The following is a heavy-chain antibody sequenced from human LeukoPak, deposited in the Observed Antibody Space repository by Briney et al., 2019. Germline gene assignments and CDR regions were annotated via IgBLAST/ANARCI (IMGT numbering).Heavy chain of an antibody. V-gene: IGHV3-66*01. CDR1: GFIVSSNY. J-gene: IGHJ4*02. Sequence: GGSLRLSCAASGFIVSSNYMSWVRQAPGKGLEWVSVIYTGGSTYYADSVKDRFTISRDNSKNTLYLQTNRLRAEDTAVYYCARDPSLAYWGQGTLVTVSS. CDR3: ARDPSLAY. CDR2: IYTGGST.